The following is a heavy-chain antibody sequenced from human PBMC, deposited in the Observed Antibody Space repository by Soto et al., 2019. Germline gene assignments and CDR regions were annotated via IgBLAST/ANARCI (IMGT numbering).Heavy chain of an antibody. V-gene: IGHV3-30-3*01. J-gene: IGHJ4*02. CDR1: GFTFSSYA. CDR3: ARDYGYCSGGSCYSNVFDY. D-gene: IGHD2-15*01. CDR2: ISYDGSNK. Sequence: GGSLRLSCAASGFTFSSYAMHWVRQAPGKGLEWVAVISYDGSNKYYADSVKGRFTISRDNSKNTRYLQMNSLRAEDTAVYYCARDYGYCSGGSCYSNVFDYWGQGTLVTVSS.